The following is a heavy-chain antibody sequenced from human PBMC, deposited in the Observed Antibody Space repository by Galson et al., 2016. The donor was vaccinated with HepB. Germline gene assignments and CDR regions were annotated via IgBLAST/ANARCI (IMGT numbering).Heavy chain of an antibody. CDR1: GYTFTSYS. V-gene: IGHV1-18*04. Sequence: VKVSCKASGYTFTSYSINWVRQAPGQGLEWMGWINTNNGNTNYAQKVQGRVTTTTDTSTSTVYMELRSLRSDDTAVYYCAREGMLFYMDVWGQGTTVIVSS. CDR3: AREGMLFYMDV. D-gene: IGHD2-8*01. J-gene: IGHJ6*02. CDR2: INTNNGNT.